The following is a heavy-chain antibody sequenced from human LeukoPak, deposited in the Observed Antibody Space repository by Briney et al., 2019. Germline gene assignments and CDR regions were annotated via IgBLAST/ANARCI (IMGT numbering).Heavy chain of an antibody. Sequence: SGPALVKPTQTLTLTCTFSVFSLSTSGMCVSWIRQPPGKALEWLARIDWDDDKYYSTSLKTRLTISKDTSKNQVVLTMTNMDPVDTATYYCAREYDSSGYYYWDYWGQGTLVTVSS. CDR2: IDWDDDK. D-gene: IGHD3-22*01. J-gene: IGHJ4*02. CDR3: AREYDSSGYYYWDY. CDR1: VFSLSTSGMC. V-gene: IGHV2-70*11.